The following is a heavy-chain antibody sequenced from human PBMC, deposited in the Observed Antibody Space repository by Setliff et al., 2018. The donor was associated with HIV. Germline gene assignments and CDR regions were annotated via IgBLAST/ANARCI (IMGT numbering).Heavy chain of an antibody. J-gene: IGHJ4*02. Sequence: SETLSLTCTVSGDSTSSSSSYWGWIRQPPGKGLEWIGSIYYSGSTYYNPSLKSRVTISVDTSKNQFSLKLNSVTTADTAVYYCARTRGYTYGYIDSWAQGTLVTVSS. D-gene: IGHD5-18*01. CDR2: IYYSGST. V-gene: IGHV4-39*01. CDR3: ARTRGYTYGYIDS. CDR1: GDSTSSSSSY.